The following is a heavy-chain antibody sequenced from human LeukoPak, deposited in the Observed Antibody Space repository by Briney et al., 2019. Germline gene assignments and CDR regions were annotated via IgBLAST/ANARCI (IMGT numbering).Heavy chain of an antibody. V-gene: IGHV3-21*01. J-gene: IGHJ4*02. CDR3: AMGRDGYNYVNY. Sequence: AGGSLRLSCAASGFTFSSYSMKWVRQAPGKGLEWVSSISSSSSYIYYADSVKGRFTIPRDNAKNSLYLQMNSLRAEDTAVYYCAMGRDGYNYVNYWGRGTLVTVSS. D-gene: IGHD5-24*01. CDR1: GFTFSSYS. CDR2: ISSSSSYI.